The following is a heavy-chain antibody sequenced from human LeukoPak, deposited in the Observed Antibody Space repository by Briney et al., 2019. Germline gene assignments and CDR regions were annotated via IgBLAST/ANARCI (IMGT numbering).Heavy chain of an antibody. D-gene: IGHD3-3*01. CDR1: GYTFTSYG. CDR2: ISAYNGNT. J-gene: IGHJ5*02. CDR3: ARDQAWGDDFWSGYNNWFDP. V-gene: IGHV1-18*01. Sequence: ASVKVSCKASGYTFTSYGISWVRQAPGQGLEWMGWISAYNGNTNYAQKLQGRVTMTTDTSTSTAYMELRSLRSDDTAVYYCARDQAWGDDFWSGYNNWFDPWGQGTLVTVSS.